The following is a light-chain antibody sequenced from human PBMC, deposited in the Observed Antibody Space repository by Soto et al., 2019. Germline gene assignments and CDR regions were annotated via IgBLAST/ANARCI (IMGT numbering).Light chain of an antibody. CDR3: QTWGTGIRV. CDR2: LNSDGSH. J-gene: IGLJ2*01. Sequence: QSALTQSPSASASLGASVKLTCTLSSGHSSYAIAWHQQQPEKGPRYLVKLNSDGSHSKGDGIPDRFSGSSSGAERYLTISSLQSEDEADYYCQTWGTGIRVFGGGTKVTVL. CDR1: SGHSSYA. V-gene: IGLV4-69*01.